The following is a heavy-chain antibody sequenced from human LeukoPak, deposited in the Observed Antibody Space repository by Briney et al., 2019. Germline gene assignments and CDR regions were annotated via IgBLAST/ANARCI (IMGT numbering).Heavy chain of an antibody. J-gene: IGHJ4*02. Sequence: GGSLRLSCAASGFTFSGSAMHWVCQASGKGLEWVGRIRSKANSYATAYAASVKGRFTISRDDSKNTAYLQMNSLKTEDTAVYYCTSRGPYDSNGYYDYWGQGTLVTVSS. V-gene: IGHV3-73*01. CDR2: IRSKANSYAT. CDR1: GFTFSGSA. CDR3: TSRGPYDSNGYYDY. D-gene: IGHD3-22*01.